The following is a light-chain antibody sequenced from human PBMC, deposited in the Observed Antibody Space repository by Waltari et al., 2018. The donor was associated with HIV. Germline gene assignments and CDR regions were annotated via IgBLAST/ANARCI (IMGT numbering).Light chain of an antibody. V-gene: IGKV3-20*01. CDR2: GAS. CDR1: QSVSSSY. Sequence: EIVLTQSPGTLSLSPGERATLSCRASQSVSSSYLAWYQQKPVQAPRLLIYGASSRATGIPDRFSGSESGTDFTLTISRLEPEDFAVYYCQQYGSSPWTFGQGTKVEIK. J-gene: IGKJ1*01. CDR3: QQYGSSPWT.